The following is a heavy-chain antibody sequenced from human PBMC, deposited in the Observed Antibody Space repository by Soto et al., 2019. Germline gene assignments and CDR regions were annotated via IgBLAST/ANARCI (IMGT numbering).Heavy chain of an antibody. CDR2: IYYSGST. J-gene: IGHJ4*02. CDR3: ARDYGDYFDY. Sequence: SETLSLTCTVSGGSLSPHYWSWIRQPPGKGLEWIGYIYYSGSTKYNPSLESRITMSVDTSKNQFSLKLSSVTAADTAVYYCARDYGDYFDYWGQGTLVTVSS. V-gene: IGHV4-59*11. D-gene: IGHD4-17*01. CDR1: GGSLSPHY.